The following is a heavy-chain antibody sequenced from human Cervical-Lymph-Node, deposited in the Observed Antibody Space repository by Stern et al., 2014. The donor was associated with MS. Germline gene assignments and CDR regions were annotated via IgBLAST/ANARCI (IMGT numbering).Heavy chain of an antibody. V-gene: IGHV1-69*14. D-gene: IGHD3-9*01. CDR2: IFGTR. CDR3: ARVRDFTWFAS. Sequence: QVQLVQSGTAVKKPGSSVRVSCKTSGGTFGTYLLAWVRQAPGQGFEWMGGIFGTRTYAQKCQGRLTLTVDKSTSTAYMELGSLRSDDTAVYYCARVRDFTWFASWGQGTLVTVSS. CDR1: GGTFGTYL. J-gene: IGHJ5*01.